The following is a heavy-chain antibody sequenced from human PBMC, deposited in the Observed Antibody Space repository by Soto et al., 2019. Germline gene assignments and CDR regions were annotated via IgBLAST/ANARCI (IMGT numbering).Heavy chain of an antibody. J-gene: IGHJ4*02. D-gene: IGHD4-17*01. Sequence: ETLGLTCTVSGGSISSSYWRWMRQNPGKGLEWIGYIYYSGSTHYHPSLKSPVNISVDTSKNQFSLKLSSVTAADTAVYYCATSTVTQFIYWGQATRVTV. CDR3: ATSTVTQFIY. CDR1: GGSISSSY. CDR2: IYYSGST. V-gene: IGHV4-59*01.